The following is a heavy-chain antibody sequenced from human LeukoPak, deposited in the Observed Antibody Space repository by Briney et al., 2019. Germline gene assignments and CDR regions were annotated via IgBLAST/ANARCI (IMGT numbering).Heavy chain of an antibody. D-gene: IGHD3-22*01. CDR1: GFTFDDYA. Sequence: GGSLRLSCAASGFTFDDYAMHWVRQAPGKGLEWVSGISWNSGSIGYADSVKGRFTISRDNAKNSLYLQMNSLRAEDTALYYCAKVGYYYDSSGDYFDYWGQGTLVTVSS. CDR2: ISWNSGSI. V-gene: IGHV3-9*01. CDR3: AKVGYYYDSSGDYFDY. J-gene: IGHJ4*02.